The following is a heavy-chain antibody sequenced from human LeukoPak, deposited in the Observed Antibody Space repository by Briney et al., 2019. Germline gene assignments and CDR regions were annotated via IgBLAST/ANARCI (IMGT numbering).Heavy chain of an antibody. D-gene: IGHD3-22*01. Sequence: GGSLRLSCAASGFTFSSYWMHWVRQAPGKGLVWVSRTNSDGSSTSYADSAKGRFTISRDNANNTVYLQMNSLRAEDTAVYYCARNYYDKYDFWGQGTLVTVSS. CDR2: TNSDGSST. J-gene: IGHJ4*02. CDR3: ARNYYDKYDF. CDR1: GFTFSSYW. V-gene: IGHV3-74*01.